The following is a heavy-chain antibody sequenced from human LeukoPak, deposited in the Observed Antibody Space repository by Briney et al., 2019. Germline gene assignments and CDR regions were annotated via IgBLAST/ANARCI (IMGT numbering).Heavy chain of an antibody. J-gene: IGHJ6*03. V-gene: IGHV1-46*01. CDR1: GYTFTSYD. D-gene: IGHD6-13*01. CDR3: ARDIVGVAAFYYYYMDV. Sequence: ASVKVSCKASGYTFTSYDINWVRQATGQGLEWMGIINPSGGSTSYAQKFQGRVTMTRDMSTSTVYMELSSLRSEDTAVYYCARDIVGVAAFYYYYMDVWGKGTTVTVSS. CDR2: INPSGGST.